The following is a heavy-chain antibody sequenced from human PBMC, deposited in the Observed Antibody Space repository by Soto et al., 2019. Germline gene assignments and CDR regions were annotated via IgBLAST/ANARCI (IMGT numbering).Heavy chain of an antibody. Sequence: QVQLVESGGGVVQPGRSLRLSCAASGFTFSSYGMHWVRQAPGKGLEWVAVISYDGSNKYYADSVKGRFTISRDNSKNTLYHQMISLRAEDTAVYYCATTQGPLPTYYYYGMDVWGQGTTVTVSS. CDR3: ATTQGPLPTYYYYGMDV. CDR2: ISYDGSNK. CDR1: GFTFSSYG. J-gene: IGHJ6*02. D-gene: IGHD1-1*01. V-gene: IGHV3-30*03.